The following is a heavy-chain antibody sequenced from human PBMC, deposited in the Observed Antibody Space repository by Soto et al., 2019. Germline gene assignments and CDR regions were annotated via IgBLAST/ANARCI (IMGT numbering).Heavy chain of an antibody. CDR2: INHSGIT. CDR1: GGTFSGYY. D-gene: IGHD6-19*01. V-gene: IGHV4-34*01. J-gene: IGHJ6*02. Sequence: SETLSITWGGYGGTFSGYYWSWSREPPWNRLGWIGEINHSGITNYSPSLKSRVSISVDRSKNHFSLRLRSVTAADTAVYYCVRLREIAVARKGDYYYYYAMDVWGQGTTVT. CDR3: VRLREIAVARKGDYYYYYAMDV.